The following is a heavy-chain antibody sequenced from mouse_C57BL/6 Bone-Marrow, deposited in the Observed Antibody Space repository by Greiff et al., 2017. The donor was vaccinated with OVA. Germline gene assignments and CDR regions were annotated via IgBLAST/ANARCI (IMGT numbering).Heavy chain of an antibody. CDR1: GYTFTDYY. CDR2: IYPGSGNT. V-gene: IGHV1-76*01. D-gene: IGHD1-1*01. J-gene: IGHJ3*01. CDR3: ASSAYSPGLY. Sequence: VKLQQSGAELVRPGASVKLSCKASGYTFTDYYINWVKQRPGQGLEWIARIYPGSGNTYYNEKFKGKASLTAEKSSSTAYMQLSSLTSEDSAVYFCASSAYSPGLYWGQRTLVTVSA.